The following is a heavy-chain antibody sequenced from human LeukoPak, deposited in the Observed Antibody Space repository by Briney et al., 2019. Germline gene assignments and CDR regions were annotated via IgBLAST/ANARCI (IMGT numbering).Heavy chain of an antibody. V-gene: IGHV3-23*01. CDR1: GFTFSSYA. J-gene: IGHJ5*02. CDR2: ISGSGGST. CDR3: ARPYYDSSGPGFDP. D-gene: IGHD3-22*01. Sequence: GGSLRLSCAASGFTFSSYAMSWVRQAPGKGLEWVSAISGSGGSTYYADSVKGRFTISRDNAKNSLYLQMNSLRAEDTAVYYRARPYYDSSGPGFDPWGQGTLVTVSS.